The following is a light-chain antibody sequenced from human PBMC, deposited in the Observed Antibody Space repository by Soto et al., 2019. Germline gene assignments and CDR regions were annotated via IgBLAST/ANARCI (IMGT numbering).Light chain of an antibody. Sequence: EIVLTQSPVTLPLSPGERATLSCRASQSVSSNYLVWYQQKPGQAPRPLIYGASSRATGIPDRFTGIGSGTDFTLTISRLDPEDFAVYSCPQYDNSQLTFGQRTKLEIK. J-gene: IGKJ2*01. CDR1: QSVSSNY. CDR3: PQYDNSQLT. CDR2: GAS. V-gene: IGKV3-20*01.